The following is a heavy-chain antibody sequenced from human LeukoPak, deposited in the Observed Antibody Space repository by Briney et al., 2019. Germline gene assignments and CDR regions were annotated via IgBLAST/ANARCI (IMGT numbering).Heavy chain of an antibody. V-gene: IGHV3-48*02. J-gene: IGHJ1*01. Sequence: GGSLRLSCAASGFTFSSYSMNWVRQAPGKGLEWVSYISSSSSTIYYADSVKGRFTISRDNAKNSLYLQMHSLRDEDTAVYYCARENSYDYGDYILAEYFQHWGQGTLVTVSS. CDR3: ARENSYDYGDYILAEYFQH. CDR2: ISSSSSTI. D-gene: IGHD4-17*01. CDR1: GFTFSSYS.